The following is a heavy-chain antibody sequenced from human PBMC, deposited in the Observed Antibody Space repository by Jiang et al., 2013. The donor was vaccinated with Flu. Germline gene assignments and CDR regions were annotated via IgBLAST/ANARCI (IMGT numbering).Heavy chain of an antibody. CDR3: VRMHSNYGYYYFAMDV. J-gene: IGHJ6*02. V-gene: IGHV5-51*01. Sequence: KISCKGSGYSFSNYWIGWVRQMPGKGLEWMGIIYLGDSNTRYSPSFQGQVTISADKSISTAYLRWSSLKVSDTAIYYCVRMHSNYGYYYFAMDVWGQGTTVTVSS. D-gene: IGHD4-11*01. CDR1: GYSFSNYW. CDR2: IYLGDSNT.